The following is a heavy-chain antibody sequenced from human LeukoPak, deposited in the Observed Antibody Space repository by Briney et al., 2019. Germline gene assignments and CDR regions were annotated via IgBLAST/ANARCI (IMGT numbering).Heavy chain of an antibody. CDR1: GGSISSYY. Sequence: SETLSLTCTDSGGSISSYYWSCIRQPPGKGLEWIGYIYYSGSTNYNPSLKSRVTISVDTSKNQFSLKLSSVTAADTAVYYCARHPVYSSAWTRSYYFDYWGQGTLVTVSS. CDR3: ARHPVYSSAWTRSYYFDY. V-gene: IGHV4-59*01. J-gene: IGHJ4*02. CDR2: IYYSGST. D-gene: IGHD6-19*01.